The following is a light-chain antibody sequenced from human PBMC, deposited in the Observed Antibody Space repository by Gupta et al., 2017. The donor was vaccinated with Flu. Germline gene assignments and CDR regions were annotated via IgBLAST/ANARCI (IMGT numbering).Light chain of an antibody. J-gene: IGKJ1*01. CDR1: QDVRSD. V-gene: IGKV1-6*01. CDR3: LQDYNYPRT. Sequence: PSSLSASVGDRVTITCRASQDVRSDLGWYQQKPGKAPKLLIYAASSLQSGVPSRFSGSGSGTDFTLTISSLQPEDFATYYCLQDYNYPRTFGQGTKVEIK. CDR2: AAS.